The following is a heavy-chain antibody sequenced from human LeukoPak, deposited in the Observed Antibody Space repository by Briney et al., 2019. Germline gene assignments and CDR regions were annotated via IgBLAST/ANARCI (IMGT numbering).Heavy chain of an antibody. D-gene: IGHD1-26*01. J-gene: IGHJ4*02. Sequence: PGGSLRLSCAASGFTFSNYDMHWVRQATGKGLEWVSAISFAGDTYYAGSVKGRFTISRENGKNSLYLQINSLRAEDTAVYYCASEALDSGSYYWGQGTLVTVSS. CDR3: ASEALDSGSYY. CDR2: ISFAGDT. CDR1: GFTFSNYD. V-gene: IGHV3-13*01.